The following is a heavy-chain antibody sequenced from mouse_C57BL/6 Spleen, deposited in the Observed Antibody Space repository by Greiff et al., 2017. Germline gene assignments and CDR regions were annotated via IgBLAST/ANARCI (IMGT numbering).Heavy chain of an antibody. J-gene: IGHJ2*01. CDR1: GFTFSDYG. V-gene: IGHV5-17*01. CDR2: ISSGSSTI. Sequence: EVKLVESGGGLVKPGGSLKLSCAASGFTFSDYGMHWVRQAPGKGLEWVAYISSGSSTIYYADPVKGRFTISRDNAKNTLFLQMTRLSSEDTAMYSGESSYNVYDGVCDYWGQGTTLTVSS. CDR3: ESSYNVYDGVCDY. D-gene: IGHD2-2*01.